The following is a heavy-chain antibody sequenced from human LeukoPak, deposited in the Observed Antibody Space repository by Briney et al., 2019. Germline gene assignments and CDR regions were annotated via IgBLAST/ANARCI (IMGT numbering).Heavy chain of an antibody. J-gene: IGHJ4*02. CDR2: IYYSGST. CDR1: GASISSSSYY. V-gene: IGHV4-39*01. D-gene: IGHD3-9*01. Sequence: SETLSLTCTVSGASISSSSYYWGWIRQPPGKGLEWIGSIYYSGSTYYNPSLKSRVTISVDTSKNQFSLKLSSVTATDTAVYYCARQDYDILTGYYPFDYCGQGTLVTVSS. CDR3: ARQDYDILTGYYPFDY.